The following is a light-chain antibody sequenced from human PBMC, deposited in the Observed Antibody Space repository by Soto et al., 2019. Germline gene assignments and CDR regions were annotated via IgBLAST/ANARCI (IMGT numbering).Light chain of an antibody. CDR1: NSNIGINT. CDR3: AAWDDNLNGVV. CDR2: GNN. V-gene: IGLV1-44*01. J-gene: IGLJ2*01. Sequence: QSVLTQPPSASGTPGQRVIISCSGSNSNIGINTVNWYQQLPGTAPKLLNYGNNQRPSGVPDRFSGSKSGTSASLAISGLQSEDEADYYCAAWDDNLNGVVFGGGTQLTVL.